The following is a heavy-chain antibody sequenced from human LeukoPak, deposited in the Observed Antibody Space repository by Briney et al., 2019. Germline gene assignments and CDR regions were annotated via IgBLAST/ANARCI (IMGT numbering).Heavy chain of an antibody. D-gene: IGHD3-22*01. V-gene: IGHV4-39*01. J-gene: IGHJ4*02. CDR2: IYYSGST. CDR3: ARQENYYDSSGYYFPPVFDY. Sequence: SETLSLTCTVSGGSISSSSYYWGWIRQPPGKGLEWIGSIYYSGSTYYNPSLKSRVTISVDTSKNQFSLKLSPVTAADTAVYYCARQENYYDSSGYYFPPVFDYWGQGTLVTVSS. CDR1: GGSISSSSYY.